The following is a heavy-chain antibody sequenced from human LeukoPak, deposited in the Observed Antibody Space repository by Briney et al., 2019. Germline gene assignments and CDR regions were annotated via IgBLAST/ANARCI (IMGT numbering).Heavy chain of an antibody. J-gene: IGHJ4*02. D-gene: IGHD2-15*01. V-gene: IGHV3-33*01. CDR2: IWYDGSNK. Sequence: GGSLRLSCAASGFTFSSYGMHWVRQAPGKGLEWVAVIWYDGSNKYYADSVKGRFTISRDNSKNTLYLQMNSLRAEDTAVYYCATDIVVVVAANDYWGQGTLVTVSS. CDR1: GFTFSSYG. CDR3: ATDIVVVVAANDY.